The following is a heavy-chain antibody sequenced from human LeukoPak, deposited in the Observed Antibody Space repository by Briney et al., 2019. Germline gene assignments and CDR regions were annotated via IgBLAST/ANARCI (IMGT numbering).Heavy chain of an antibody. CDR1: GFPFSDYY. J-gene: IGHJ4*02. CDR2: ISGGGTSI. V-gene: IGHV3-11*04. Sequence: PGGSLRLSCAASGFPFSDYYMTWLRQAPGKGLEWVSHISGGGTSIYYADSVKGRFTISRDDAKNSLYLQMNSLRAEDTAIYYCAGDDFPYSFDYWGQGALVTVSS. CDR3: AGDDFPYSFDY.